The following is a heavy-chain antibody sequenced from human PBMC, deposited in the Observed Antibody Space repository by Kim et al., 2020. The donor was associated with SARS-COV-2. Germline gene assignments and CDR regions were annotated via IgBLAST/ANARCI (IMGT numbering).Heavy chain of an antibody. CDR1: GFTVSSNY. CDR3: ARDRHYGSGTEKGDWFDP. J-gene: IGHJ5*02. Sequence: GGSLRLSCAASGFTVSSNYMSWVRQAPGKGLEWVSVIYSGGSTYSADSVKGRFTISRDNSKNTLYLQMNSLRAEDTAVYYCARDRHYGSGTEKGDWFDPWGQGTLVTVSS. V-gene: IGHV3-53*01. CDR2: IYSGGST. D-gene: IGHD3-10*01.